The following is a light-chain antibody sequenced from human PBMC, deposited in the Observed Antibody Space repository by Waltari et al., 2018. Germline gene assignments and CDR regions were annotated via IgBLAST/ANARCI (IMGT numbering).Light chain of an antibody. CDR1: QGISSY. J-gene: IGKJ1*01. CDR2: AAS. CDR3: QQYYSNPAT. V-gene: IGKV1-8*01. Sequence: AIRITQSPSSLSASTGDRVTITCRASQGISSYLAWYQQKPGKAAKVLIYAASTWQSGVPSMFSRSGSGTDFTLTISCLKSEDFAIYYCQQYYSNPATFGQGTKVEIK.